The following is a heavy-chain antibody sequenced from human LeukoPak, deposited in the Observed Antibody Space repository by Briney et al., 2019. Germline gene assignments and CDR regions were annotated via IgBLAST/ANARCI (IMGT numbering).Heavy chain of an antibody. CDR3: AKDLYGDGGYCFEY. V-gene: IGHV3-23*01. CDR2: ITTSGGST. D-gene: IGHD2-21*01. J-gene: IGHJ4*02. CDR1: GFTFSSYA. Sequence: GGSLRLSCAASGFTFSSYAMSWVRQAPGEGLEWVSSITTSGGSTYYADSVKGRFTISRDNAKNTLYLQMNSLRAEDTAVYYCAKDLYGDGGYCFEYWGQGTLVTVSS.